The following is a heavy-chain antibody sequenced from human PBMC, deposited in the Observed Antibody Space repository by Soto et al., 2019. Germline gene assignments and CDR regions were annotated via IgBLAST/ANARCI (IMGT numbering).Heavy chain of an antibody. J-gene: IGHJ6*02. CDR3: ARSRVAEVVVRGVIIRLASDYYYYGMDV. Sequence: SHTRSLTCAISGYSVSSNSAAWNLIRQSPSRGLEWLGRTYYRSKWYNDYAVSVKSRITINPDTSKNQFSLQLNSVTPEDTAVYYCARSRVAEVVVRGVIIRLASDYYYYGMDVWGQGTTVTVSS. D-gene: IGHD3-10*01. CDR2: TYYRSKWYN. V-gene: IGHV6-1*01. CDR1: GYSVSSNSAA.